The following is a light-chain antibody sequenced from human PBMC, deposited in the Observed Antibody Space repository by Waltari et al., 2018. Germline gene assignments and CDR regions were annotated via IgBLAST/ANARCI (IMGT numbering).Light chain of an antibody. Sequence: EIVLTQSPGTLSLSPGERATLSCRASQSVSSSSLAWYQQKPGQAPRLLLYGASSRATGIPDRFSGSGSGTDFSLTISRLEPEDCAVYYCQQYSSLPLTFGPGTKVDLK. CDR2: GAS. CDR1: QSVSSSS. CDR3: QQYSSLPLT. J-gene: IGKJ3*01. V-gene: IGKV3-20*01.